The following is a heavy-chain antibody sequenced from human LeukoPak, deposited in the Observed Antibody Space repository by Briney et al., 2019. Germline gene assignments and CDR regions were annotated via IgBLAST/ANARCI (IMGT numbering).Heavy chain of an antibody. J-gene: IGHJ4*02. Sequence: PQTLSLTCTVSGGSISSGDYYWSWIRQSPGKGLECIGYIYYSGSTYYNPSLRSRLTISVDTSKNQFSLKLSSVTAADTAVYYCARRLYDHGDATAATYYFDYWGQGTLVTVSS. V-gene: IGHV4-30-4*01. CDR3: ARRLYDHGDATAATYYFDY. CDR2: IYYSGST. D-gene: IGHD4-17*01. CDR1: GGSISSGDYY.